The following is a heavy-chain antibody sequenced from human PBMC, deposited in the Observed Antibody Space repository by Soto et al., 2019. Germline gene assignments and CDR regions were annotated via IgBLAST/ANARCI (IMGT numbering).Heavy chain of an antibody. CDR3: ARLYDSSGYYSTYYYYGMDV. J-gene: IGHJ6*02. D-gene: IGHD3-22*01. CDR1: GYSFTSYW. CDR2: IHPGDSDT. Sequence: GESLKISCKGSGYSFTSYWIGWVRQMPGKGLEWMGIIHPGDSDTRYSPSFQGQVTISADKSISTAYLQWSSLKASDTAMYYCARLYDSSGYYSTYYYYGMDVWGQGTTVTVSS. V-gene: IGHV5-51*01.